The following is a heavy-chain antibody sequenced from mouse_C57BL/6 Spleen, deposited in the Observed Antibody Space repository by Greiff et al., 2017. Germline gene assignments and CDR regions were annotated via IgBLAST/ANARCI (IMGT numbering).Heavy chain of an antibody. V-gene: IGHV2-2*01. CDR2: IWSGGST. Sequence: VQLQQSGPGLVQPSQSLSITCTVSGFSLTSYGVHWVRQSPGKGLEWLGVIWSGGSTDYNAAFISRLSISKDNSKSQVFFKMNSLQADDTAIYYCATYGYYFWFAYWGQGTLVTVSA. D-gene: IGHD2-3*01. CDR1: GFSLTSYG. J-gene: IGHJ3*01. CDR3: ATYGYYFWFAY.